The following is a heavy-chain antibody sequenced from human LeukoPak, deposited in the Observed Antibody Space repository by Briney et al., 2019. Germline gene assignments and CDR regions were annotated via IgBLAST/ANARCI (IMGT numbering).Heavy chain of an antibody. Sequence: GESLRLSCEVSGSTVNTNYMSWVRQAPGKGLEWVSMIYSGGSTFYADSVKGRFTISRDSSENTLYLQMNSLRAEDTAVYYCARAGGHRSANPWGQGTLVTVSS. CDR1: GSTVNTNY. CDR3: ARAGGHRSANP. J-gene: IGHJ5*02. CDR2: IYSGGST. V-gene: IGHV3-53*01. D-gene: IGHD3-16*01.